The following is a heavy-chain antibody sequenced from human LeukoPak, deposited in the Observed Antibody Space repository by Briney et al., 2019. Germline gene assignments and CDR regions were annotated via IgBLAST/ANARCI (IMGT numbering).Heavy chain of an antibody. CDR2: IIPIFGTA. CDR3: ARVGGYANYYYYMDV. D-gene: IGHD3-22*01. Sequence: GASVKVSCKASGGTFSSYAISWVRQAPGQGLEWMGGIIPIFGTANYAQKFQGRVTITTDESTSTAYMELSSLRSEDTAVYYCARVGGYANYYYYMDVWGKGTTVTVSS. CDR1: GGTFSSYA. V-gene: IGHV1-69*05. J-gene: IGHJ6*03.